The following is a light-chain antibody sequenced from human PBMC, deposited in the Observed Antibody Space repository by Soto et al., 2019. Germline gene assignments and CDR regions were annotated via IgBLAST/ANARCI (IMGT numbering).Light chain of an antibody. J-gene: IGKJ1*01. CDR1: QSVSSNY. CDR3: QQYGSSPTWT. V-gene: IGKV3-20*01. CDR2: GAS. Sequence: IVLTHSPGTLSLSTGERATLSCRARQSVSSNYLAWYQQKPGQAPRLLIYGASSRATGIPDRFSGTGSGTDFTLTISRLEPEDFAVYYCQQYGSSPTWTFGQGTKVDIK.